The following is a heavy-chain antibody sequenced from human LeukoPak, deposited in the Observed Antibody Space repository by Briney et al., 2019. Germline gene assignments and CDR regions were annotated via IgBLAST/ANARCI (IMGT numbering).Heavy chain of an antibody. CDR2: ISGSGGST. CDR1: GFTFSSYA. CDR3: ARGITMIVVATPPGDY. V-gene: IGHV3-23*01. Sequence: GGSLRLSCAASGFTFSSYAMSWVRQAPGKGLEWVSAISGSGGSTYYADSVKGRFTISRDNSKNTLYLQMNSLRAEDTAVYYCARGITMIVVATPPGDYWGQGTLVTVSS. J-gene: IGHJ4*02. D-gene: IGHD3-22*01.